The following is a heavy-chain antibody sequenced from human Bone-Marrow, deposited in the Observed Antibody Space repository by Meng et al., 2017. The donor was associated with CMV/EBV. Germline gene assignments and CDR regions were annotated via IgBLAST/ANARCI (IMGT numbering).Heavy chain of an antibody. V-gene: IGHV3-11*04. CDR2: ISSSGSTI. CDR1: GFTFSDYY. D-gene: IGHD6-13*01. Sequence: GESLKISCAASGFTFSDYYMSWIRQAPGKGLEWVSYISSSGSTIYYADSVKGRFTISRDNAKNTLYLQMNSLRAEDTAVYYCARVVGSGYSSSWYYYGFDPWGQGTLVTVSS. CDR3: ARVVGSGYSSSWYYYGFDP. J-gene: IGHJ5*02.